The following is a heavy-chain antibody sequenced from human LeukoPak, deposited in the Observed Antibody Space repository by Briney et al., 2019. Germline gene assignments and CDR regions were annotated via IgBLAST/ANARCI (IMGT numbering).Heavy chain of an antibody. J-gene: IGHJ6*03. CDR3: ARVKMGDYVRGSYRVHYMDV. V-gene: IGHV4-30-4*07. CDR1: GGSIISGGYS. D-gene: IGHD3-16*02. Sequence: SETLSHTCAVSGGSIISGGYSWSWIRQPPGRGLEWIGYIYYSGITYYNPSFKSRSPTSVDTSKNQFSLKRRSVTAADPPVFYCARVKMGDYVRGSYRVHYMDVWGKGTRVTVSS. CDR2: IYYSGIT.